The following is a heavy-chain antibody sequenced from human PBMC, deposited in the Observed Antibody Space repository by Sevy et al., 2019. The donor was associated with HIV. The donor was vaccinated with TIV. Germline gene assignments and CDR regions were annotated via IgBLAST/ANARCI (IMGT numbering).Heavy chain of an antibody. CDR3: ARRNDFDI. J-gene: IGHJ3*02. Sequence: SDILSLTCTVSGGSINSDHWNWIRQPPGKGLEWIGYVYYTGGTNYNPSLKNRVTISVDRTKNQFSLKLTSVTAADTAVYYCARRNDFDIWGQGTMVTVSS. V-gene: IGHV4-59*08. CDR2: VYYTGGT. CDR1: GGSINSDH.